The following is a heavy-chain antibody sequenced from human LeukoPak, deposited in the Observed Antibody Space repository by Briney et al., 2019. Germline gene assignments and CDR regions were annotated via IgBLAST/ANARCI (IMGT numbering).Heavy chain of an antibody. J-gene: IGHJ4*02. CDR3: ARGYCSGGSCFHFDY. V-gene: IGHV3-30*02. Sequence: PGGSLRLSCAASGFTFSSYAMHWVRQAPGKGLEWVAFIRYDGSNKYYADSVKGRFTISRDNSKNTLYLQMNSLRAEDTAVYYCARGYCSGGSCFHFDYWGQGTLVTVSS. D-gene: IGHD2-15*01. CDR2: IRYDGSNK. CDR1: GFTFSSYA.